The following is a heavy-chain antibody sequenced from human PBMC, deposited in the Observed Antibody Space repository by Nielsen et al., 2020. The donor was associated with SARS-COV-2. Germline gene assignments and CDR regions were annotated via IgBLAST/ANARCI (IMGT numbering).Heavy chain of an antibody. D-gene: IGHD6-19*01. V-gene: IGHV4-59*01. Sequence: SETLSLTCTVSGGSISSYYWSWIRQPPGKGLEWIGYIYYSGSTNYNPSLKSRVTISVDTSKNQFSLKLSSVTAADTAVYYCARIAVAGRTDWYFDLWGRCTLVTVSS. CDR2: IYYSGST. CDR3: ARIAVAGRTDWYFDL. CDR1: GGSISSYY. J-gene: IGHJ2*01.